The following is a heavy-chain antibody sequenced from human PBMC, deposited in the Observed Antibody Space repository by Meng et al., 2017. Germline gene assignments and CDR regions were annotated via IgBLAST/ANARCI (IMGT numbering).Heavy chain of an antibody. CDR1: GFTVSSNY. Sequence: EVEVVGSGGGLVQPGGSLRLSCAASGFTVSSNYMSWVRQAPGKGLEWVSVIYSGGSTYYADSVKGRFTISRDNSKNTLYLQMNSLRAEDTAVYYCARDRDGYNWFDPWGQGTLVTVSS. D-gene: IGHD5-24*01. J-gene: IGHJ5*02. CDR2: IYSGGST. CDR3: ARDRDGYNWFDP. V-gene: IGHV3-66*02.